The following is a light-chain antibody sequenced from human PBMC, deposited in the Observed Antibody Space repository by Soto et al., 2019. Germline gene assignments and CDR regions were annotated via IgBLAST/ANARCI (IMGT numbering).Light chain of an antibody. CDR2: GAS. Sequence: DTVLTLSPGTLSLAPVERATLSCSAIQSVSSSYLAWYQQKPGQAPRLLIYGASSSATGIPDRFSGSGSGTDFTLTISRLEPEDFAVYYCQQYGSSPLTFGGGTKVDIK. J-gene: IGKJ4*01. CDR1: QSVSSSY. V-gene: IGKV3-20*01. CDR3: QQYGSSPLT.